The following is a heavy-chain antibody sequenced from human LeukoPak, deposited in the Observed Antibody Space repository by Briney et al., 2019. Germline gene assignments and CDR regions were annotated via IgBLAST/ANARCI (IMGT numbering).Heavy chain of an antibody. D-gene: IGHD2-15*01. CDR3: VRSKSGAYGWFDP. J-gene: IGHJ5*02. Sequence: SETLSLTCTVSGGSISGYFWTWIRQPPGKGLEWIGYIYYTGNTNYNPSLKSRVTISTDTSKNQFSLNVNSVTAADTAVYYCVRSKSGAYGWFDPWGPGTLVTVSS. CDR2: IYYTGNT. CDR1: GGSISGYF. V-gene: IGHV4-59*01.